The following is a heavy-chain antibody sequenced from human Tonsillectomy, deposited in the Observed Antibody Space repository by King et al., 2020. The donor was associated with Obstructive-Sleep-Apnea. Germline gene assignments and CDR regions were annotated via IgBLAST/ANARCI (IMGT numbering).Heavy chain of an antibody. V-gene: IGHV3-23*04. Sequence: VQLVESGGGLVRPGGSLRLSCAASGLTFKNYALSWVRQAPGKGLEWVSGINGAGSVPRYADSVMGRFTISRDNSKSTLFLQMDSLRDEDTAIYFCANVNWSDPIVGWGQGTLVIVSS. CDR2: INGAGSVP. CDR1: GLTFKNYA. J-gene: IGHJ4*02. CDR3: ANVNWSDPIVG. D-gene: IGHD1-1*01.